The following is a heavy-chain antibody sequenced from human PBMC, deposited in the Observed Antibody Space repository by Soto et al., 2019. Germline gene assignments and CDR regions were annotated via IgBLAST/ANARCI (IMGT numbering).Heavy chain of an antibody. J-gene: IGHJ4*02. Sequence: GGSLRLSCAASGFTFNNAWMNWVRQAPGKGLEWVSAISGSGGSTYYADSVKGRFTISRDNSKNTLYLQMNSLRAEDTAVYYCAKAPYGVTFPFDYWGQGTLVTVSS. D-gene: IGHD4-4*01. CDR1: GFTFNNAW. CDR2: ISGSGGST. CDR3: AKAPYGVTFPFDY. V-gene: IGHV3-23*01.